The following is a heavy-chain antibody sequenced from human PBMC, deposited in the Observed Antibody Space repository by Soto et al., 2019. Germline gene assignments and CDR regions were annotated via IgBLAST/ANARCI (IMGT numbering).Heavy chain of an antibody. CDR3: ASYSGSSLYYFDY. CDR1: GGSFSGYY. V-gene: IGHV4-34*01. D-gene: IGHD3-10*01. CDR2: INHSGST. J-gene: IGHJ4*02. Sequence: QVQLQQWGAGLLKPSETLSLTCAVYGGSFSGYYWSWIRQPPGKGLEWIGEINHSGSTNYNPSLKSRVTLSVDTSKNQFSLKLSSVTAADTAVYYCASYSGSSLYYFDYWGQGTLVTVSS.